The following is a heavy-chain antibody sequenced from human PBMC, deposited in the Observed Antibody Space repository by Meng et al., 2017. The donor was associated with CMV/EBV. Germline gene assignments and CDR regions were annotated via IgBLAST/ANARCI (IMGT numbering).Heavy chain of an antibody. Sequence: GGSLRLSCAASGFTFSSYSMNCVRQAPGKGLEWVSSISSISSYIYYADSVKGRFTISRDNAKNSLYLQMNSLRAEDTAVYYCARAAGSLLRYYFDYWGQGTLVTVSS. J-gene: IGHJ4*02. V-gene: IGHV3-21*01. D-gene: IGHD3-10*01. CDR2: ISSISSYI. CDR3: ARAAGSLLRYYFDY. CDR1: GFTFSSYS.